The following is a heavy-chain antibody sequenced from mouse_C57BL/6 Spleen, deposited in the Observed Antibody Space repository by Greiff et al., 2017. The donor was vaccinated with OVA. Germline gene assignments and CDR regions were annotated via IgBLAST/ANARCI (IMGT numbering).Heavy chain of an antibody. D-gene: IGHD2-4*01. V-gene: IGHV1-52*01. J-gene: IGHJ4*01. CDR2: IDPSDSET. CDR1: GYTFTSYW. Sequence: QVQLQQSGAELVRPGSSVKLSCKASGYTFTSYWMHWVKQRPIQGLEWIGNIDPSDSETHYNQKFKDKATLTVDKSSSTAYMQLSSLTSEDSAVYYCARSYDYGYYYAMDYWGQGTSVTVSS. CDR3: ARSYDYGYYYAMDY.